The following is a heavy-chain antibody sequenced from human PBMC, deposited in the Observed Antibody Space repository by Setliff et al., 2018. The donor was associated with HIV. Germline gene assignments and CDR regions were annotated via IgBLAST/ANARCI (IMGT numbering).Heavy chain of an antibody. CDR3: ARDSGGYNYGFAVGSFDY. Sequence: PSETLSLTCTVSSDSIRFYYWTWIRQHPGKGLEWIGNGYYTGSTNYNPPLKSLITISIDTSKSQFSLKLTSVAAADTAVYYCARDSGGYNYGFAVGSFDYWGQGALVTVSS. D-gene: IGHD5-18*01. CDR2: GYYTGST. V-gene: IGHV4-59*01. CDR1: SDSIRFYY. J-gene: IGHJ4*02.